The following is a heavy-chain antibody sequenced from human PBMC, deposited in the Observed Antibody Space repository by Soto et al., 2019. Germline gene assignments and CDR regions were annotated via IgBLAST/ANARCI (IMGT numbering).Heavy chain of an antibody. CDR2: IYYSGST. J-gene: IGHJ5*02. CDR3: ARSLLGYSSGWYWFDP. D-gene: IGHD6-19*01. V-gene: IGHV4-59*01. Sequence: PSETLSLTCTVSGGSISSYYWSWIRQPPGKGLEWIGYIYYSGSTNYNPSLKSRVTISVDTSKNQFSLKLSSVTAADTAVYYCARSLLGYSSGWYWFDPWGQGTLVTVSS. CDR1: GGSISSYY.